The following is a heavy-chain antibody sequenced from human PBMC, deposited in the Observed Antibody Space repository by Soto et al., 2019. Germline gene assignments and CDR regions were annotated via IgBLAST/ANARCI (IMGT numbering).Heavy chain of an antibody. CDR2: ISGSGGRT. V-gene: IGHV3-23*01. J-gene: IGHJ6*03. Sequence: GGSLRLSCAASGFTFSSYAMSWVRQAPGKGLEWVSAISGSGGRTYYADSVKGRVTITRDNSKNTLYLQMNSLRAEDTAVYYCAKDRGGYCSGGSCYNYYYYYYMDVWGKGTTVTVSS. CDR3: AKDRGGYCSGGSCYNYYYYYYMDV. D-gene: IGHD2-15*01. CDR1: GFTFSSYA.